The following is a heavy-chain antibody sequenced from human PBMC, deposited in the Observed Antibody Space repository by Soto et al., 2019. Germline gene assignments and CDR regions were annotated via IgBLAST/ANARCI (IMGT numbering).Heavy chain of an antibody. J-gene: IGHJ6*02. CDR1: GFTFSSYA. Sequence: GGSLRLSCAASGFTFSSYAMSWVRQAPGKGLEWVSAISGSGGSTYYADSVKGRFTISRDNSKNTLYLQMNSLRAEDTAVYYCAAYYGSGTFGMDVWGQGTTVTVSS. CDR3: AAYYGSGTFGMDV. D-gene: IGHD3-10*01. V-gene: IGHV3-23*01. CDR2: ISGSGGST.